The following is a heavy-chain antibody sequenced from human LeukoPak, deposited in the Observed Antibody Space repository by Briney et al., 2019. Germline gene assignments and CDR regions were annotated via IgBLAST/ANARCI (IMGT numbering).Heavy chain of an antibody. J-gene: IGHJ6*03. D-gene: IGHD2-2*02. CDR3: ARERVVVVPAAILDYYYYYMDV. CDR1: GFTFSDYY. V-gene: IGHV3-11*01. Sequence: EGSLRLSCAASGFTFSDYYMSWIRQAPGKGLEWVSYISSSGSTIYYADSVKGRFTISRDNAKNSLYLQMNSLRAEDTAVYYCARERVVVVPAAILDYYYYYMDVWGKGTTVTVSS. CDR2: ISSSGSTI.